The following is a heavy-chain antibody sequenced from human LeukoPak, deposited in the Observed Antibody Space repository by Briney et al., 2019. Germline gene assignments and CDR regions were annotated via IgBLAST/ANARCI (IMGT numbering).Heavy chain of an antibody. CDR1: GYTFTGYY. V-gene: IGHV1-2*04. D-gene: IGHD2-2*01. Sequence: ASVKVSCKASGYTFTGYYMHWVRQAPGQGLEWMGWINPNSGGTNYAQKFQGWVTMTRDTSISTAYMELSRLRSDDTAVYYCASRSGNIVVVPADLYYYYYMDVWGKGTTVTVSS. CDR3: ASRSGNIVVVPADLYYYYYMDV. CDR2: INPNSGGT. J-gene: IGHJ6*03.